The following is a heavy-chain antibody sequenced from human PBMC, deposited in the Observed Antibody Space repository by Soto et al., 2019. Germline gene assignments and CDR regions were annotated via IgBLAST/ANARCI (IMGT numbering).Heavy chain of an antibody. CDR2: IIPIFGTA. CDR3: ARESTPYYDSSGYYNPPFDY. CDR1: GGTFSSYA. J-gene: IGHJ4*02. V-gene: IGHV1-69*13. D-gene: IGHD3-22*01. Sequence: GASGKVYCKASGGTFSSYAISWVRQATGQGLEWMGGIIPIFGTANYAQKFQGRVTITADESTSTAYMELSSLRSEDTAVYYCARESTPYYDSSGYYNPPFDYWGQGTLVTVSS.